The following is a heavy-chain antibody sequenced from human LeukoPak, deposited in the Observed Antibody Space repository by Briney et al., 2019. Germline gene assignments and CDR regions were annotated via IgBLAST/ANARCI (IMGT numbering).Heavy chain of an antibody. D-gene: IGHD3-22*01. Sequence: PGRSLRLSCAASGFTFSSYVMHWVRQAPGKGLEWVAIISYDGSNEYYADSVKGRFTISRDNSKNTPYLQMNSLRAEDTAVYYCAKSADYYDSSGYYLNWGQGTLVTVSS. V-gene: IGHV3-30*04. CDR2: ISYDGSNE. CDR1: GFTFSSYV. CDR3: AKSADYYDSSGYYLN. J-gene: IGHJ4*02.